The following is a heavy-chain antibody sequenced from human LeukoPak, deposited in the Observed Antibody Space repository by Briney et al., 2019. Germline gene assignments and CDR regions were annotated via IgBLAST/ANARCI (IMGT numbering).Heavy chain of an antibody. V-gene: IGHV1-46*01. CDR3: ASSSYSSSFYY. CDR1: GGTFSSYA. CDR2: INPSGGST. D-gene: IGHD6-6*01. J-gene: IGHJ4*02. Sequence: ASVKVSCKASGGTFSSYAISWVRQAPGQGLEWMGIINPSGGSTSYAQKFQGRVTMTRDTSTSTVYMELSSLRSEDTAVYYCASSSYSSSFYYWGQGTLVTVSS.